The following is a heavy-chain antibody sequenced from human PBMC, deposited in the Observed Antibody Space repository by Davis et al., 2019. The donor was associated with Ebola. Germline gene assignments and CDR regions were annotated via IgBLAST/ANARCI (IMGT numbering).Heavy chain of an antibody. Sequence: AASVKVSCKASGYTFTSYYMHWVRQAPGQGLEWMGIINPSGGSTSYAQKFQGRVTMTRNTSIRTAYMELSSLRSEDTAVYYCARVRSGNYYDSSGYPHWFDPWGQGTLVTVSS. J-gene: IGHJ5*02. CDR2: INPSGGST. CDR1: GYTFTSYY. V-gene: IGHV1-46*01. D-gene: IGHD3-22*01. CDR3: ARVRSGNYYDSSGYPHWFDP.